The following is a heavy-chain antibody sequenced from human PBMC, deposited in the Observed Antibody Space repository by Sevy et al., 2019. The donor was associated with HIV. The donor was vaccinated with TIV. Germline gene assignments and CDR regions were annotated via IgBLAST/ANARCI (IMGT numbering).Heavy chain of an antibody. D-gene: IGHD3-22*01. Sequence: ASVKVSCKVSGYTLTEFSMHWVRQAPGKGLEWMATLDSEDDETIYAQKFQGRVTMAEDTSTYTVYMELSSLRSEDTAAYYCATTEDDYYSSGYPFDYWGQGTLVTASS. CDR2: LDSEDDET. J-gene: IGHJ4*02. CDR3: ATTEDDYYSSGYPFDY. CDR1: GYTLTEFS. V-gene: IGHV1-24*01.